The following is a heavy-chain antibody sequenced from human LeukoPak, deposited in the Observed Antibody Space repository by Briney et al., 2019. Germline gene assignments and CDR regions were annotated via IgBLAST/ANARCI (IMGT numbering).Heavy chain of an antibody. CDR2: ISGSGGNT. D-gene: IGHD4-17*01. J-gene: IGHJ4*02. CDR1: GFTFSSYT. V-gene: IGHV3-23*01. CDR3: AKERQTGDYFTSDY. Sequence: GGSLRLSCTASGFTFSSYTMNWVRQAPGKGLEWVSAISGSGGNTYYAGSVKGRFTISRDNSENTVCLQMNSLRAEDTAVYYCAKERQTGDYFTSDYWGQGTLVTVSS.